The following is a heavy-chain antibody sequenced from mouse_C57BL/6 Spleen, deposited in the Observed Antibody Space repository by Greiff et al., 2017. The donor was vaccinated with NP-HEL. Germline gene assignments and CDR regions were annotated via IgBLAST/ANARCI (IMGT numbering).Heavy chain of an antibody. D-gene: IGHD1-1*01. CDR1: GYTFTDYY. Sequence: EVQLQQSGPELVKPGASVKISCKASGYTFTDYYMNWVKQSHGKSLEWIGDINPNNGGTSYNQKFKGKATLTVDKSSSTAYMELRSLTSEDSAVYYCARTTVEPLLAYWGQGTLVTVSA. CDR2: INPNNGGT. J-gene: IGHJ3*01. V-gene: IGHV1-26*01. CDR3: ARTTVEPLLAY.